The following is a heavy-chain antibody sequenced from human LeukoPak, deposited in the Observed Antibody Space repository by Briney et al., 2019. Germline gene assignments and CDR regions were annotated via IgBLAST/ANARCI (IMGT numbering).Heavy chain of an antibody. CDR2: ISPTSTTV. D-gene: IGHD2-15*01. CDR1: GFIFSSYE. J-gene: IGHJ4*02. V-gene: IGHV3-48*03. CDR3: ARNSLVEGDRRDY. Sequence: PGGSLRLSCVASGFIFSSYEMNWVRQAPGKGLEWVSFISPTSTTVLYADSVKGRFTTSRDNARNSLYLQINDLRAEDTAVYYCARNSLVEGDRRDYWGRGTLVTVSS.